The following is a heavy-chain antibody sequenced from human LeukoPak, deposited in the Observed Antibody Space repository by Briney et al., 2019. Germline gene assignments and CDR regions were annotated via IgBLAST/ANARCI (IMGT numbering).Heavy chain of an antibody. Sequence: GASVKVSRKASGYTFTSYDINWVRQATGQGLEWMGWMNPNSGNTGYAQKFQGRVTMTRNTSVSTAYMELSSLRSEDTAVYYCARVPSRRNSRPRGNYYYMDVWGKGTTVTVSS. V-gene: IGHV1-8*01. D-gene: IGHD1-26*01. CDR2: MNPNSGNT. CDR3: ARVPSRRNSRPRGNYYYMDV. J-gene: IGHJ6*03. CDR1: GYTFTSYD.